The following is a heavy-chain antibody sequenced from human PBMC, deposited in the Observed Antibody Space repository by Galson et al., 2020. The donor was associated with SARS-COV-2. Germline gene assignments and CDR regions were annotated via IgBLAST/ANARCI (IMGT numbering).Heavy chain of an antibody. D-gene: IGHD1-26*01. J-gene: IGHJ6*02. V-gene: IGHV1-69*06. CDR2: IIPIFGTA. CDR1: GGTFDNYA. CDR3: ARGMVGPTNYYDAMDV. Sequence: SVKVSCKTSGGTFDNYAISWVRQAPGQGLEWMGGIIPIFGTANYAQKVRGGVTISADKSTSTVYMELSNLRSVDTAVYYCARGMVGPTNYYDAMDVWGQGTTGSVSS.